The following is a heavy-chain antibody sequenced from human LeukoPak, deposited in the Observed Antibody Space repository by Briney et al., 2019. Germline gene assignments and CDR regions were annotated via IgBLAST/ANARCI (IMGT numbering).Heavy chain of an antibody. CDR2: IKQDGSGK. CDR1: GFTFSSYW. CDR3: ARDGYYYDSSGYYSTFDY. V-gene: IGHV3-7*01. J-gene: IGHJ4*02. Sequence: GGSLRLTCAASGFTFSSYWMSWVRQAPGKGLEWVANIKQDGSGKYYVDSVKGRFTISRDNAKNSLYLLMNSLRAEDTAVYYCARDGYYYDSSGYYSTFDYWGQGTLVTVSS. D-gene: IGHD3-22*01.